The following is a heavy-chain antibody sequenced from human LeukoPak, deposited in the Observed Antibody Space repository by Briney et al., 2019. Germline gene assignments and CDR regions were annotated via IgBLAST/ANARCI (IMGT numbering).Heavy chain of an antibody. V-gene: IGHV3-23*01. CDR1: GFTFSSYA. J-gene: IGHJ4*02. D-gene: IGHD1-26*01. CDR3: AKDWRYSGSYGDVAFDY. Sequence: GGSLRLSCAASGFTFSSYAMSWVRQAPGKGLEWVSAISGSGGSTYYADSVKGRFTISRDNSKNTLYLQMNSLRAEDTAVYYCAKDWRYSGSYGDVAFDYWGQGTLVTVSS. CDR2: ISGSGGST.